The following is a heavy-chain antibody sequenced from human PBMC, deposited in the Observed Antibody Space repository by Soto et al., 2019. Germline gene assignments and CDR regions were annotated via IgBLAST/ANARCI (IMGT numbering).Heavy chain of an antibody. V-gene: IGHV3-48*03. Sequence: PGGSPRLSCAASGFTLSSYEMNWVRQAPGKGLEWVSYISSSVSSIYYADSFQGRFTISRDNAKNSLYLQMNSLTAEDTAVYYCAKDAVGATSFDYWGQGTLVTVSS. CDR3: AKDAVGATSFDY. CDR2: ISSSVSSI. J-gene: IGHJ4*02. D-gene: IGHD1-26*01. CDR1: GFTLSSYE.